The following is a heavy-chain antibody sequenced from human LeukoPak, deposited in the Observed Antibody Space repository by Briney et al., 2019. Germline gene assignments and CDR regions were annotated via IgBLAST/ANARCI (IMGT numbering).Heavy chain of an antibody. D-gene: IGHD1-14*01. Sequence: PSETLSLTCSVSGDSVSSYYWSWIRQSPGKGLEWIGYVHYSGSANSNPSLKSRVTTSVDTSRNQFSLKLSSVTAADTAVYYCARGSTGQYDPWGQGILVTVSS. CDR2: VHYSGSA. J-gene: IGHJ5*02. V-gene: IGHV4-59*02. CDR1: GDSVSSYY. CDR3: ARGSTGQYDP.